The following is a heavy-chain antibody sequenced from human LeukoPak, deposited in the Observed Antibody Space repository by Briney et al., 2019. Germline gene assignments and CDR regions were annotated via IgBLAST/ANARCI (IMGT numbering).Heavy chain of an antibody. Sequence: GGSLRLSCAASGFTISTSWMHWVRQAPGKGLVWVSRISSDGNSISYADSVKGRFTISRDNAKNTLYLQMNSLRAEDTAVYSCASGRGVTGDYWGHGTLVTVSA. CDR1: GFTISTSW. J-gene: IGHJ4*01. CDR2: ISSDGNSI. D-gene: IGHD2-21*02. CDR3: ASGRGVTGDY. V-gene: IGHV3-74*01.